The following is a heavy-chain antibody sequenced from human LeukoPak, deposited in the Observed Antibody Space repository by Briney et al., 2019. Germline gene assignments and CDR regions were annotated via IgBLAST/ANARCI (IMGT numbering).Heavy chain of an antibody. CDR1: GFTFSSYE. J-gene: IGHJ4*02. Sequence: GGSLRLSCAASGFTFSSYEMNWVRQAPGKGLEWVSYISSSGSTIYYADSVKGRFTISRDNAKNSLYLQMNSLRGEDTAVYYCARETDSTLFDYWGQGTLVTVSS. CDR2: ISSSGSTI. CDR3: ARETDSTLFDY. V-gene: IGHV3-48*03. D-gene: IGHD2-2*01.